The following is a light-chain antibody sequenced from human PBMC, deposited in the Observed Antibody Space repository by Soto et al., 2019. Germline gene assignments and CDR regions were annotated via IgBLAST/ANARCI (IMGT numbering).Light chain of an antibody. J-gene: IGKJ1*01. CDR2: KAS. Sequence: IQMTQSPSSLSSSVGDRFAITGRASQGIRNDLGWYQQKPGKAPKLLIYKASTLKSGVPSRFSGSGSGTDFTLTISSLQPEDVATYYCQKYNSAPWTFGQGTKVDIK. CDR1: QGIRND. CDR3: QKYNSAPWT. V-gene: IGKV1-27*01.